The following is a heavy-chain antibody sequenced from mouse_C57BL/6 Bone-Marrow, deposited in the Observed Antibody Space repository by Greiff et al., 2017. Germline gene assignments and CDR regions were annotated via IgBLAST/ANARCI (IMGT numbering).Heavy chain of an antibody. CDR3: ARSRAYYCNLYYYAMDY. V-gene: IGHV1-85*01. D-gene: IGHD2-10*01. CDR1: GYTFTSYD. CDR2: IYPRDGST. J-gene: IGHJ4*01. Sequence: VQLQQSGPELVKPGASVKLSCKASGYTFTSYDINWVKQRPGQGLEWIGRIYPRDGSTTYNEKFKGKATLTVDTSSSTAYMELHSLTSEDSAVYFCARSRAYYCNLYYYAMDYWGQGTSVTVSS.